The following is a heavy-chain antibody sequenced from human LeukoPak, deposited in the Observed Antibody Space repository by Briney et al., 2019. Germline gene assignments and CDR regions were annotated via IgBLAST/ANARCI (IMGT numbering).Heavy chain of an antibody. CDR1: GYTFTGYY. J-gene: IGHJ4*02. D-gene: IGHD2-2*01. CDR2: INPNSGGT. CDR3: ARGDLGYCSSTSCSVDY. Sequence: ASVKVSCKASGYTFTGYYMHWVRQAPGQGLEWMGWINPNSGGTNYVQKFQGRVTMTRDTSISTAYMELSRLRSDDTAVYYCARGDLGYCSSTSCSVDYWGQGTLVTVSS. V-gene: IGHV1-2*02.